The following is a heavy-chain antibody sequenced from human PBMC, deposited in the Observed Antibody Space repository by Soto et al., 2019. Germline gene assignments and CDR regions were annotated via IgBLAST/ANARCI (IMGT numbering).Heavy chain of an antibody. J-gene: IGHJ5*02. Sequence: SETLSLTCTVSGGSISSSSYYWGWIRQPPGKGLEWIGSIYYSGSTYYNPSLKSRVTISVDTSKNQFSLKLSSVTAADTAVYYCARHSSSYYSSGWSWFDPWGQGTLVTVSS. CDR1: GGSISSSSYY. CDR2: IYYSGST. V-gene: IGHV4-39*01. CDR3: ARHSSSYYSSGWSWFDP. D-gene: IGHD6-19*01.